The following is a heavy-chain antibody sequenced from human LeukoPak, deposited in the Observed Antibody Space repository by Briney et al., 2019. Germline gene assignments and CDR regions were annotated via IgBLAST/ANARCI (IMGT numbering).Heavy chain of an antibody. D-gene: IGHD3-10*01. J-gene: IGHJ3*02. Sequence: PGGSLRLSCAASGFKFDDYGMSWVRQVSGKGLEWVSGINWNGDTTAYVNSVKGRFTISRDNAENSLYLQMNSLRAEDTAVYYCARARSGDAFDIWGQGTMVTVSS. CDR2: INWNGDTT. V-gene: IGHV3-20*04. CDR3: ARARSGDAFDI. CDR1: GFKFDDYG.